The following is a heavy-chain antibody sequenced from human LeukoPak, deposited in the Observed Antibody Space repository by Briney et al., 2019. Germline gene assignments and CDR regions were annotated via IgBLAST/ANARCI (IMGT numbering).Heavy chain of an antibody. D-gene: IGHD1-26*01. V-gene: IGHV1-2*02. CDR2: IDPNSGGT. Sequence: ASVNVSCKASGYALTVYYMHWVRQAPGQGLEWMGWIDPNSGGTNYAQKFQGRVAMTRDTSISTAYMELSRLRSDGTAVYYCARGGSGSYPQPGLYWGQGTLVTVSS. J-gene: IGHJ4*02. CDR3: ARGGSGSYPQPGLY. CDR1: GYALTVYY.